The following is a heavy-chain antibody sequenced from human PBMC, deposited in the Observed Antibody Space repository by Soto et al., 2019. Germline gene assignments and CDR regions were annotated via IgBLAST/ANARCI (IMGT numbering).Heavy chain of an antibody. CDR2: LIPMFGTA. D-gene: IGHD3-3*01. CDR1: GGTFNSYA. Sequence: QVQLVQSGTEVKKPGSSVKVSCKASGGTFNSYAISWVRQAPGQGLEWMGTLIPMFGTANYAQRFQGKVTITADENLSTAYMELSSLSPGDTALYFFARDFWSGGCCHGALYYYYGMDVWGQGTTVTVSS. J-gene: IGHJ6*02. V-gene: IGHV1-69*18. CDR3: ARDFWSGGCCHGALYYYYGMDV.